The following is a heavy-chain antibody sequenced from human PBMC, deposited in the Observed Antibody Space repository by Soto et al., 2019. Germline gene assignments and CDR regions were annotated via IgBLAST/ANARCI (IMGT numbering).Heavy chain of an antibody. CDR1: DGFISSSNC. D-gene: IGHD2-15*01. V-gene: IGHV4-4*02. CDR2: VYHNGGP. J-gene: IGHJ4*02. CDR3: VRHGGRLFDY. Sequence: PSETLSLTCAVSDGFISSSNCWSWVRQPPGKGLEWIGQVYHNGGPSYNPSLRSRVTMSIDKSKNQFSLNLSAVTAADTAVYFCVRHGGRLFDYWGPGHLVTVSS.